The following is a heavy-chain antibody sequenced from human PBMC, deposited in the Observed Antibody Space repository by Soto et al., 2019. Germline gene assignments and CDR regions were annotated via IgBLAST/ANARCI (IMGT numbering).Heavy chain of an antibody. D-gene: IGHD3-10*01. V-gene: IGHV6-1*01. CDR3: AGRSSRQWYYMDV. CDR2: TYYRSRWYN. Sequence: QTLSLTCVISGDSVSSNSAACNWIRQSPSRDLEWLGRTYYRSRWYNDYAVSVRSRITVNADTSKNQFSLHLNYVTPEDTAVFYCAGRSSRQWYYMDVWDKGTTVTVSS. CDR1: GDSVSSNSAA. J-gene: IGHJ6*03.